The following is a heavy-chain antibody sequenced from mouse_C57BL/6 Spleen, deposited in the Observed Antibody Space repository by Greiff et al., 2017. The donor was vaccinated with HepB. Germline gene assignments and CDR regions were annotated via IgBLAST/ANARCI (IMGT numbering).Heavy chain of an antibody. CDR2: IYPGSGNT. CDR3: ARFGIYWYFDV. J-gene: IGHJ1*03. V-gene: IGHV1-76*01. Sequence: QVQLKQSGAELVRPGASVKLSCKASGYTFTDYYINWVKQRPGQGLEWIARIYPGSGNTYYNEKFKGKATLTAEKSSSTAYMQLSSLTSEDSAVYFCARFGIYWYFDVWGTGTTVTVSS. CDR1: GYTFTDYY.